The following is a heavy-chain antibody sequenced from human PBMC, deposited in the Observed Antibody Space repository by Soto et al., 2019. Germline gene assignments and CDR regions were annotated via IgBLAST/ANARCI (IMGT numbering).Heavy chain of an antibody. CDR2: INAGNGNT. V-gene: IGHV1-3*01. Sequence: GASVKVSCKASGYTFTSYAMHWVRQAPGQRLEWMGWINAGNGNTKYSQRFQGRVTITRDTSASTAYMELSSLRSEDTAVYYCAKPGIAAAGTLSYWGQGTLVTVSS. CDR3: AKPGIAAAGTLSY. J-gene: IGHJ4*02. D-gene: IGHD6-13*01. CDR1: GYTFTSYA.